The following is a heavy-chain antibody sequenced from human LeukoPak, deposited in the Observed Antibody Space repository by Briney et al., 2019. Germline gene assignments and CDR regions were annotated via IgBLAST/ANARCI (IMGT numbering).Heavy chain of an antibody. CDR3: ARVIAVASDFDY. D-gene: IGHD6-19*01. V-gene: IGHV1-69*13. CDR1: GGTFSSYA. J-gene: IGHJ4*02. CDR2: IIPIFGTA. Sequence: SVKVSCKASGGTFSSYAISWVRQAPGQGLEWMGGIIPIFGTANYAQKFQGRVTITADESTSTAYMELSSLRSEDTAVYYCARVIAVASDFDYWGQGTLVTVSS.